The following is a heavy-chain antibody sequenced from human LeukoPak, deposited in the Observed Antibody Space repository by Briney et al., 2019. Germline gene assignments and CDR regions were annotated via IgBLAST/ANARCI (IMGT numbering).Heavy chain of an antibody. CDR1: GYSFTSYR. D-gene: IGHD3-22*01. CDR3: ARQADYYDSSGYQPFDY. CDR2: IYPGDSDT. V-gene: IGHV5-51*01. J-gene: IGHJ4*02. Sequence: GESLKISCKGSGYSFTSYRIGWVRQMPGKGLEWMGIIYPGDSDTRYSPSFQGQVTISADKSISTAYLQWSSLKASDTAMYYCARQADYYDSSGYQPFDYWGQGTLVTVSS.